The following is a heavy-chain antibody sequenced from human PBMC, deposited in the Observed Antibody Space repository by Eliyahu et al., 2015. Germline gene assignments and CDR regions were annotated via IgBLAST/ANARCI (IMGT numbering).Heavy chain of an antibody. J-gene: IGHJ4*01. CDR2: IYYSGST. V-gene: IGHV4-39*01. Sequence: LQESGPGLVKPSETLSLTCTVSGGSISSSSYYWGWIRQPPGKGLEWIGSIYYSGSTYYNPSLQGRVPLSLNTSQNQFSLKLSSVTAADTAVDYCARLPNGDFWSGYYANYFDYWGQGTLVTVSS. CDR1: GGSISSSSYY. D-gene: IGHD3-3*01. CDR3: ARLPNGDFWSGYYANYFDY.